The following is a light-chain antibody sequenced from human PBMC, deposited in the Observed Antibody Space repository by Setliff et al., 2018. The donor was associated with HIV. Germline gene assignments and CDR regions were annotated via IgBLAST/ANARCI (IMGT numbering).Light chain of an antibody. CDR1: SSDVGGYNY. Sequence: LTQPASVSGSPGQSITISCSGTSSDVGGYNYVSWYQQHPGKAPKLMIYDVSNRPSGVSNRFSGSKSGNTASLTISGLQAEDEADYYCSSYTTSGTEVFGTGTKVTV. CDR2: DVS. J-gene: IGLJ1*01. V-gene: IGLV2-14*03. CDR3: SSYTTSGTEV.